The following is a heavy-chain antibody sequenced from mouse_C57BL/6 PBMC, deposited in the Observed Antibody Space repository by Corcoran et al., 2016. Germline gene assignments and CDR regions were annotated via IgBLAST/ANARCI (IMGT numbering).Heavy chain of an antibody. V-gene: IGHV9-3*01. Sequence: QIQLVQSGPELKKPGETVKISCKASGYTFTTYGMSWVKQAPGKGLKWMGWINTYSGVPTYADDFKGRFAFSLETSASTAYLQINNLKNEDTATYFCARCDGKGAMDYWGQGTSVTVSS. CDR1: GYTFTTYG. D-gene: IGHD1-1*01. CDR3: ARCDGKGAMDY. CDR2: INTYSGVP. J-gene: IGHJ4*01.